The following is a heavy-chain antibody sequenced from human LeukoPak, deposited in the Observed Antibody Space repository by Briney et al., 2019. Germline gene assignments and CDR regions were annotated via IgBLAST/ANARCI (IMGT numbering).Heavy chain of an antibody. CDR2: ISGSGGST. D-gene: IGHD6-19*01. J-gene: IGHJ4*02. V-gene: IGHV3-23*01. CDR3: ARDRIAVAGNLY. Sequence: PGWSLRLSCVASGFTFSTYGMSWVRQAPGTGLEWVSAISGSGGSTYYADSVKGRFTISRDNSKNTLYPQMNSLRAEDTAVYYCARDRIAVAGNLYWGQGTLVTVSS. CDR1: GFTFSTYG.